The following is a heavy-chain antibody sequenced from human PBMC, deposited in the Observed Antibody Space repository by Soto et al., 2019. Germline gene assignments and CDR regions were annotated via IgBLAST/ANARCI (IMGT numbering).Heavy chain of an antibody. Sequence: VQLVESGGGLVQPGGSLRLSCAASGFIFNSYEMNWVRQAPGKGLEWVAYISSSGSAIYYADSVKGRFTISRDNAKKSLNLQMNSLRAEDTAVYYCARESCSSTSCSTRYGMDVWGQGTAVTVSS. J-gene: IGHJ6*02. V-gene: IGHV3-48*03. CDR2: ISSSGSAI. CDR1: GFIFNSYE. CDR3: ARESCSSTSCSTRYGMDV. D-gene: IGHD2-2*01.